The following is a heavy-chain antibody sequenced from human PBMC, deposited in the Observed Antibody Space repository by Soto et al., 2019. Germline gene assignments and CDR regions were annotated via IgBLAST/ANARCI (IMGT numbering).Heavy chain of an antibody. J-gene: IGHJ5*02. CDR3: AAGRAAGGTIWFDP. Sequence: SVKVSCKASGFTFISSAVQWVRQARGQRLEWIGWIVVGSDTRNYAQRFQERVTITRDMSTSTVYMELSSLRSEDTAVYYCAAGRAAGGTIWFDPWGQGTLVPSPQ. V-gene: IGHV1-58*01. CDR2: IVVGSDTR. CDR1: GFTFISSA. D-gene: IGHD6-13*01.